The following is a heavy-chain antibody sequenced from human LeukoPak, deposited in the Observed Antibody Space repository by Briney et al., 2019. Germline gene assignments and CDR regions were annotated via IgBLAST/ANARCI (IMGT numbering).Heavy chain of an antibody. Sequence: MASETLSLTCSVSDGSVSSGSYYLNWIRQPPGKGLERIGQIYDSRSTNYNPSLKSRVTISVDTSKNQVSLKLRSVTAADAAVYYCARGRGWLPPGWGQGTLVTVSS. CDR3: ARGRGWLPPG. CDR1: DGSVSSGSYY. CDR2: IYDSRST. D-gene: IGHD5-12*01. J-gene: IGHJ4*02. V-gene: IGHV4-61*01.